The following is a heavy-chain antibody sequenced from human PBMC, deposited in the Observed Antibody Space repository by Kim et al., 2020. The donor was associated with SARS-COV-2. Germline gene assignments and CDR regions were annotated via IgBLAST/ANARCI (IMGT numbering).Heavy chain of an antibody. CDR2: ISSSGSTI. Sequence: GGSLRLSCAASGFTFSDYYMSWIRQAPGKGLEWVSYISSSGSTIYYADSVKGRFTISRDNAKNSLYLQMNSLRAEDTAVYYCASDRPLVDYDILTGYYIDDTVSGNDFDYWGQGTLVTVSS. J-gene: IGHJ4*02. V-gene: IGHV3-11*01. CDR3: ASDRPLVDYDILTGYYIDDTVSGNDFDY. CDR1: GFTFSDYY. D-gene: IGHD3-9*01.